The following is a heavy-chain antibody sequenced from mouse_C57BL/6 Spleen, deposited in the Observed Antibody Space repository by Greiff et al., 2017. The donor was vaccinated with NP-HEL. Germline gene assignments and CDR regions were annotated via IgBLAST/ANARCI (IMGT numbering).Heavy chain of an antibody. D-gene: IGHD4-1*01. J-gene: IGHJ2*01. V-gene: IGHV1-69*01. Sequence: VQLQQPGAELVMPGASVKLSCKASGYTFTSYWMHWVKQRPGQGLEWIGEIDPSDSYTNYNQKFKGKSTLTVDKSSSTAYMQLSSLTSEDSAVYYCARGGLGFDYWGQGTTLTVSS. CDR2: IDPSDSYT. CDR1: GYTFTSYW. CDR3: ARGGLGFDY.